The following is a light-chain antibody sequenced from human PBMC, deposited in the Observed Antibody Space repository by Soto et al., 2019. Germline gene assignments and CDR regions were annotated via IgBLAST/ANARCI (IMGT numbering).Light chain of an antibody. CDR1: SSDVGNYNF. CDR3: CSYAGSSTCV. J-gene: IGLJ3*02. Sequence: QSALTQPASVSGSPGQSITISCTGTSSDVGNYNFVSWYQQHPGKAPKLMIYEVSKRPSGVSNRFSGSKSGNTASLTISGLQAEDEADYYCCSYAGSSTCVFGGGTKLTVL. CDR2: EVS. V-gene: IGLV2-23*02.